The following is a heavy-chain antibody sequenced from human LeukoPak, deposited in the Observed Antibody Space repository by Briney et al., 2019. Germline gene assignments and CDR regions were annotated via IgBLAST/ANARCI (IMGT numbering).Heavy chain of an antibody. D-gene: IGHD3-3*01. CDR2: IYHTGST. V-gene: IGHV4-30-4*01. Sequence: SETLSLTCTVSGGSISSGDYYWSWIRQPPGKGLEWIGYIYHTGSTYYNSSLESRVTISLGTSKNQFSLKLSSLTAADTAVYYCDRNSDFSFDYWGQGTLVTVSS. J-gene: IGHJ4*02. CDR3: DRNSDFSFDY. CDR1: GGSISSGDYY.